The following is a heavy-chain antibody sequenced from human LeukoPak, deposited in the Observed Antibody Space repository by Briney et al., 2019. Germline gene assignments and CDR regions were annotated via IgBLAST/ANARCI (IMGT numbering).Heavy chain of an antibody. V-gene: IGHV1-8*03. CDR1: GYTFTSYD. CDR3: ARIGLVTEDAFDI. D-gene: IGHD1-26*01. CDR2: MNPNSGNT. J-gene: IGHJ3*02. Sequence: VASVKLSCKASGYTFTSYDINWVRHATGQGLEWMGWMNPNSGNTGCAQTFQGRVTITRNTSISTAYMGLSSLRSKDTGVYYCARIGLVTEDAFDIWGQGTMVTVSS.